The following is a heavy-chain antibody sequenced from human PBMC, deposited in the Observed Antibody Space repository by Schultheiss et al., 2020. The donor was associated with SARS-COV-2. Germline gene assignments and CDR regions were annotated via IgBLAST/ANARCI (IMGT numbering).Heavy chain of an antibody. J-gene: IGHJ4*02. D-gene: IGHD5-12*01. CDR3: ARDRGGYVYFDY. V-gene: IGHV4-61*01. CDR2: IYYSGST. Sequence: SETLSLTCTVSGGSISSSSYYWGWIRQPPGKGLEWIGYIYYSGSTNYNPSLKSRVTISVDTSKNQFSLKLSSVTAADTAVYYCARDRGGYVYFDYWGQGTLVTVSS. CDR1: GGSISSSSYY.